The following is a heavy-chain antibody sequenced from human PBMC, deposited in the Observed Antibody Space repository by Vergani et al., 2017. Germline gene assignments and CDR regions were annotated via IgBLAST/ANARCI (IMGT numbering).Heavy chain of an antibody. CDR2: VSWNSGRI. CDR1: GFSFPGYA. V-gene: IGHV3-9*01. Sequence: EVQLLESGGGLVQPGGSLRLSCEASGFSFPGYAMSWVRQAPGKGLEWVSSVSWNSGRIVYADSVKGRFTISRDNAKNSLYLQMNSPRAEDTALYYCARSSSWYIYFDYWGQGTLVTVSS. CDR3: ARSSSWYIYFDY. D-gene: IGHD6-13*01. J-gene: IGHJ4*02.